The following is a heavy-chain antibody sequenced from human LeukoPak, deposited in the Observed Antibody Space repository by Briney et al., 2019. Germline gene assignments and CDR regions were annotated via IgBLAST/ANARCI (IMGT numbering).Heavy chain of an antibody. CDR3: ARGKTSQNIVTRKTYNWFDP. Sequence: GGSLRLSCAASGFTFSSYSMNWVRQAPGRGLEWVSSISSSSSYIYYTDSVKGRFTISRDNAKNSLYLQMKSLRAEDTAVYYCARGKTSQNIVTRKTYNWFDPWGQGTLVTVSS. CDR1: GFTFSSYS. D-gene: IGHD2/OR15-2a*01. V-gene: IGHV3-21*01. J-gene: IGHJ5*02. CDR2: ISSSSSYI.